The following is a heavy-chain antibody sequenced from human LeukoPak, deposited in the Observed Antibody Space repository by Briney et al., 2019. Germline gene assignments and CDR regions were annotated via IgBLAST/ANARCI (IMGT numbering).Heavy chain of an antibody. CDR2: IYYSGST. Sequence: SETLSLTCTVSGGSFSSGSYYWSWIRQPPGKGLEWIGYIYYSGSTNYNPSLKSRVTISVDTSKNQFSLKLSSVTAADTAVYYCARWTKGLDAFDIWGQGTMVTVSS. V-gene: IGHV4-61*01. J-gene: IGHJ3*02. CDR1: GGSFSSGSYY. D-gene: IGHD4/OR15-4a*01. CDR3: ARWTKGLDAFDI.